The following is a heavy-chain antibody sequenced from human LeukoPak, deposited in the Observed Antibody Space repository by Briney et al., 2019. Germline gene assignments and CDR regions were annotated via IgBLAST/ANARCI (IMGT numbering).Heavy chain of an antibody. CDR2: IIPIFGTA. J-gene: IGHJ3*02. Sequence: SVKVSCKASGGTFSSYAISWARQAPGQGLEWMGGIIPIFGTANYAQKFQGRVTITADESTSTAYMELSSLRSEDTAVYYCASSSSLLYDAFDIWGQGAMVTVSS. V-gene: IGHV1-69*01. CDR1: GGTFSSYA. D-gene: IGHD6-6*01. CDR3: ASSSSLLYDAFDI.